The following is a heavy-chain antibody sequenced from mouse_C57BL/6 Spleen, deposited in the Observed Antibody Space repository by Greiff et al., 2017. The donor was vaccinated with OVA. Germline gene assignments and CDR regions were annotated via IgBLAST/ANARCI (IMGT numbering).Heavy chain of an antibody. CDR3: ARGSSGLDY. CDR1: GYSITSGYY. CDR2: ISYDGSN. J-gene: IGHJ2*01. Sequence: EVKLQESGPGLVKPSQSLSLTCSVTGYSITSGYYWNWIRQFPGNKLEWMGYISYDGSNNYNPSLKNRISITRDTSKNQFFLKLNSVTTEDTATYYCARGSSGLDYWGQGTTLTVSS. V-gene: IGHV3-6*01. D-gene: IGHD3-2*02.